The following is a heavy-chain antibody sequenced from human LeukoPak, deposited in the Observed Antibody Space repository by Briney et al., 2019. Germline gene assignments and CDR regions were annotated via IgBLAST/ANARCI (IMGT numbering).Heavy chain of an antibody. D-gene: IGHD3-22*01. CDR2: ISGSGGNT. Sequence: GGSLRLSCAASGYTFSSYAMSWVRQAPGKGLEWVSLISGSGGNTYYADSVKGRFTISRDNSKNTLYLQMNSLRADDTAVYYCARGMWDSSGYGAFDIWGQGTMVTVSS. J-gene: IGHJ3*02. V-gene: IGHV3-23*01. CDR3: ARGMWDSSGYGAFDI. CDR1: GYTFSSYA.